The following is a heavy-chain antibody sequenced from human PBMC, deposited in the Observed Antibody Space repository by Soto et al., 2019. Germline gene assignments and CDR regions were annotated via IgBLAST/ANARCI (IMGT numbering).Heavy chain of an antibody. CDR3: ARGHSTDCSNGVCSFFYNHEMDV. CDR1: GYSFTDYH. D-gene: IGHD2-8*01. CDR2: INPKSGGT. V-gene: IGHV1-2*04. J-gene: IGHJ6*04. Sequence: ASVKVSCKASGYSFTDYHIHWVRQAPGQGLEWLGRINPKSGGTSTAQKFQGWVTMTRDRSISTVYMELTRLRSDDTAVYFCARGHSTDCSNGVCSFFYNHEMDVWGEGTTVTVSS.